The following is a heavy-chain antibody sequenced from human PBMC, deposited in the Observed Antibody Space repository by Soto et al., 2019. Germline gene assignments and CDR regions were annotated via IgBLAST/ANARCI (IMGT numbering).Heavy chain of an antibody. V-gene: IGHV1-2*02. Sequence: GASVKVSCKAPGYTFTGHYLHWVRQAPGRGLEWMGWISPNSGVTNYAQKFQGRVTMTRDTSITTAHMELSRLRSDDTAVYYCAREAFLSGYSSARELDYWGQGILVTVSS. CDR3: AREAFLSGYSSARELDY. CDR2: ISPNSGVT. D-gene: IGHD6-25*01. CDR1: GYTFTGHY. J-gene: IGHJ4*02.